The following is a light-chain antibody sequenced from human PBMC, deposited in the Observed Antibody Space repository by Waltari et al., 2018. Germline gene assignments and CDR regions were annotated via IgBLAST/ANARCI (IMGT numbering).Light chain of an antibody. Sequence: SISCRSSQSLLHSDGNTYLSWFQQRPGQSPRRLIYKISNRDSGVPDRFSGSGSGTDFTLEISRVEAEDVGVYYCMQGTRWPTWTFGQGTKVEIK. V-gene: IGKV2-30*02. CDR3: MQGTRWPTWT. J-gene: IGKJ1*01. CDR2: KIS. CDR1: QSLLHSDGNTY.